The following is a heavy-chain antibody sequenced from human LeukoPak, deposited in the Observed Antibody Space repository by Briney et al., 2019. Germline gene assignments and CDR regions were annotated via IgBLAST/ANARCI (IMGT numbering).Heavy chain of an antibody. CDR1: GFTFNAFG. J-gene: IGHJ4*02. V-gene: IGHV3-48*01. Sequence: GGSLRLSCAASGFTFNAFGINWVRQAPGKGLEWVSYIGTTSGAIYYTDSVKGRFTISRDSAKNSLYLQMNSLRAEDTAVYYCARFRTWGDKAFDYWGQGTLVTVSS. CDR3: ARFRTWGDKAFDY. D-gene: IGHD2-21*02. CDR2: IGTTSGAI.